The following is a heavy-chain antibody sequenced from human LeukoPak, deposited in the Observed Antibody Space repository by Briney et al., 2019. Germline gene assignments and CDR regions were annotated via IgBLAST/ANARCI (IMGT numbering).Heavy chain of an antibody. V-gene: IGHV3-21*04. CDR2: ISTISSYI. Sequence: GGSLRLSCAASGFTFSRYSMNWVRQAPGKWLEWVSSISTISSYIYYADSVKGRFAISRDNAKDSLYLQMNSLRAEDTAVYYCASRVYQQLALGPHPGFAFDIWGQGTMVTVSS. CDR3: ASRVYQQLALGPHPGFAFDI. D-gene: IGHD6-13*01. CDR1: GFTFSRYS. J-gene: IGHJ3*02.